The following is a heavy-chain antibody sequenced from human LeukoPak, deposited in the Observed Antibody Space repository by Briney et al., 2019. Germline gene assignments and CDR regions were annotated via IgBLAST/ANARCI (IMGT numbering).Heavy chain of an antibody. V-gene: IGHV4-61*01. J-gene: IGHJ4*02. D-gene: IGHD3-10*01. CDR3: ARGYYYGSGSQTFDY. CDR1: GGSISSSSYY. CDR2: IYYSGST. Sequence: SETLSLTCTVSGGSISSSSYYWSWIRQPPGKGLEWIGYIYYSGSTNYNPSLKSRVTISVDTSKNQFSLKLSSVTAADTAVYYCARGYYYGSGSQTFDYWGQGTLVTVSS.